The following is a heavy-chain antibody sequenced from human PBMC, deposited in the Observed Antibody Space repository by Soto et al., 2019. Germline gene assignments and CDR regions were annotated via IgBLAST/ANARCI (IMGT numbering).Heavy chain of an antibody. D-gene: IGHD2-21*01. CDR1: GFTLSSYG. J-gene: IGHJ4*02. CDR3: ARDRGSDDPIDY. CDR2: IWHDGSKK. V-gene: IGHV3-33*01. Sequence: QVQLVESGGGVVQPGRSLRLSCGASGFTLSSYGMHWVRQAPGKGLEWVAVIWHDGSKKYYADSVKGRFTISRDNSKNTLDLQMKNLRAVGTAVYYCARDRGSDDPIDYWGQGTLVTVSS.